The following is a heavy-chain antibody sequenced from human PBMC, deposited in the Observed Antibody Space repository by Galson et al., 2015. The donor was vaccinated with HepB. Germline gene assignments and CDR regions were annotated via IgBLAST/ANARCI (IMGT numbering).Heavy chain of an antibody. Sequence: SLRLSCAASGFTFSSYGMHWVRPAPGKGLEWVAVISYDGSNKYYADSVKGRFTISRDNSKNTLYLQMNSLRAEDTAVYYCAKERRRRDFWSGFKGYGMDVWGQGTTVTVSS. CDR3: AKERRRRDFWSGFKGYGMDV. V-gene: IGHV3-30*18. CDR1: GFTFSSYG. D-gene: IGHD3-3*01. J-gene: IGHJ6*02. CDR2: ISYDGSNK.